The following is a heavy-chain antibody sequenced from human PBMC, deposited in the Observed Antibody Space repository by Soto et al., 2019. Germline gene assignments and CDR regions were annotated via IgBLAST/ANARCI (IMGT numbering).Heavy chain of an antibody. CDR2: IKQDGSEK. CDR3: ARDRGYMDV. Sequence: PGGSLRLSCAASGFTFSNYWMSWVRQAPGKGLEWVANIKQDGSEKYYVGSVKGRFTISRDNAKNSLYLQMNSLRAEDTAVYYCARDRGYMDVWGKGTTVTVSS. J-gene: IGHJ6*03. V-gene: IGHV3-7*01. CDR1: GFTFSNYW.